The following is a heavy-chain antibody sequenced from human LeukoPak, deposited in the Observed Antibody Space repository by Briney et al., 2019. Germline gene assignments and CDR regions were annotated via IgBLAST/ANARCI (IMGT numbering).Heavy chain of an antibody. Sequence: GGSLRLSCAASGFTFSSYGMHWVRQAPGKGLEGVAVIWYDGSNKYYADSVKGRFTISRDNSKNTLYLQMNSLRAEDTAVYYCARDRGTVPAAIFGYWGQGTLVTVSS. J-gene: IGHJ4*02. CDR2: IWYDGSNK. D-gene: IGHD2-2*01. CDR1: GFTFSSYG. V-gene: IGHV3-33*01. CDR3: ARDRGTVPAAIFGY.